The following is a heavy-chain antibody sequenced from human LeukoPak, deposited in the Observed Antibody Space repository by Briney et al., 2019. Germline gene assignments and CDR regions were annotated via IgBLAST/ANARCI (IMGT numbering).Heavy chain of an antibody. CDR3: ARGYDSAY. J-gene: IGHJ4*02. Sequence: GGSLRLSCAASGFTFSSYSMSWVRQAPGKGLEWVANIKQDGSEKYYVDSVKGRFTVSRDNAKNSLYLQMNSLRAGDTAVYYCARGYDSAYWGQGTLVTVSS. CDR2: IKQDGSEK. V-gene: IGHV3-7*01. D-gene: IGHD3-22*01. CDR1: GFTFSSYS.